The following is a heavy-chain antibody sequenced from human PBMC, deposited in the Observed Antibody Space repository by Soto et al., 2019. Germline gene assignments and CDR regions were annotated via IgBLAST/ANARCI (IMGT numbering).Heavy chain of an antibody. D-gene: IGHD6-19*01. CDR2: ISCYNGHT. Sequence: QVQLVQSGGEVKKPGASVKVSCKASGDTVTKYGISWVRQAPGQGLEWLGWISCYNGHTNYALKFQDRITFTTDTSTSTASMELRSLTSDDRAVYYCASATSIAVAGKETWGQGTRVTVSS. CDR1: GDTVTKYG. J-gene: IGHJ4*02. CDR3: ASATSIAVAGKET. V-gene: IGHV1-18*01.